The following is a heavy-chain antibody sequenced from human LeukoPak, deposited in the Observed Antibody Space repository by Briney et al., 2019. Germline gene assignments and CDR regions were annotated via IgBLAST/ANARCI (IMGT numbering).Heavy chain of an antibody. Sequence: PGGSLRLSCAASGFTFSSYSMNWVRQAPGKGLEWVSSISSSSSYIYYADSVKGRFTISRDNAKNSLYPQMNSLRAEDTAVHYCARDLGTGTIDYWGQGTLVTVSS. CDR3: ARDLGTGTIDY. CDR1: GFTFSSYS. D-gene: IGHD1-1*01. J-gene: IGHJ4*02. V-gene: IGHV3-21*01. CDR2: ISSSSSYI.